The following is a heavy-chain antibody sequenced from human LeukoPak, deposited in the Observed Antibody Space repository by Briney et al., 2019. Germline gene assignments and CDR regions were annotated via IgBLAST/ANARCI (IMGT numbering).Heavy chain of an antibody. J-gene: IGHJ4*02. D-gene: IGHD1-26*01. Sequence: GGSLRLSCAASGFTFSSYAMSWVRHAPVKGLEWVSAISGSGGSTYCGDSVKGRFTISRDNSKNTLYLQMNSLRTEDTAVYYCAIDVGATSYWGQGTLGTVSS. CDR2: ISGSGGST. CDR1: GFTFSSYA. CDR3: AIDVGATSY. V-gene: IGHV3-23*01.